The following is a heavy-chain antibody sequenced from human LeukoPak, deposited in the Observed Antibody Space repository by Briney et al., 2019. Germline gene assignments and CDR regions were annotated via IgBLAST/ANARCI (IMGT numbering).Heavy chain of an antibody. CDR2: ISGSGGST. CDR3: AKSDGYNSKAHLFDY. CDR1: GFIFSSYA. Sequence: GGSLRLSCAASGFIFSSYAMSWVRQAPGKGLEWVSTISGSGGSTYYADSVKGRFTISRDNSKNTVYLQMNSLRAEDTAVYYCAKSDGYNSKAHLFDYWGQGTLVTVSS. J-gene: IGHJ4*02. V-gene: IGHV3-23*01. D-gene: IGHD5-24*01.